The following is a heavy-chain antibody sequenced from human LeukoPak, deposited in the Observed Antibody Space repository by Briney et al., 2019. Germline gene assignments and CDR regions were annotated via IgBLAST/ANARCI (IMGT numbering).Heavy chain of an antibody. CDR2: IYYSGDT. J-gene: IGHJ4*02. CDR3: ARLDGDSLFDY. V-gene: IGHV4-39*01. D-gene: IGHD4-17*01. CDR1: GASISSSTYY. Sequence: PSVTLSLTCTVSGASISSSTYYWGWIRQPPGKGLEWIGSIYYSGDTYYNPSLKSRVTISVDTSKNQFSLKLSSVTAADTAVYYCARLDGDSLFDYWGQGTLVIVSS.